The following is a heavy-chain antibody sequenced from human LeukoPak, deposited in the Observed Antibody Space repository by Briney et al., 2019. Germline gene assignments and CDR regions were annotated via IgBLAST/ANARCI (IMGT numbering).Heavy chain of an antibody. D-gene: IGHD6-13*01. CDR2: INPSGGST. V-gene: IGHV1-46*01. Sequence: ASVKVSCKASGYTFTGYYMHWVRQAPGQGLEWMGIINPSGGSTSYAQKFQGRVTMTRDMSTSTVYMELSSLRSEDTAVYYCARGYSSSWYQRVYYYYYYMDVWGKGTTVTVSS. CDR1: GYTFTGYY. J-gene: IGHJ6*03. CDR3: ARGYSSSWYQRVYYYYYYMDV.